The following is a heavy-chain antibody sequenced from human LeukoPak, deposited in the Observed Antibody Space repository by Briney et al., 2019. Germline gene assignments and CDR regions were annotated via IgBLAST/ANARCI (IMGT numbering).Heavy chain of an antibody. D-gene: IGHD3-3*01. CDR2: ISGSGGST. J-gene: IGHJ4*02. Sequence: GGSLRLSCAASGFTFSSYAMSWVRQAPGKGLEWVSAISGSGGSTYYADSVKGRFTISRDNSKNTLYLQMNSLRAEDTAVYYCAKALSNYDFWSGLDYWGQGTLVTVSS. V-gene: IGHV3-23*01. CDR3: AKALSNYDFWSGLDY. CDR1: GFTFSSYA.